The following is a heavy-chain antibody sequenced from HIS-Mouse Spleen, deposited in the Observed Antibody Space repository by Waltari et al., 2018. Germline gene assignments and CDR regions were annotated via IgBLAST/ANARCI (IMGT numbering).Heavy chain of an antibody. CDR1: GGSISCSSYY. Sequence: QLQLQESGPGLVKPSETLSLTCTVSGGSISCSSYYCGWIRQPPGKGLEWIGSIYYSGSTYYNPSLKSRVTISVDTSKNQFSLKLSSVSAADTAVYYCAREIPYSSSWYDWYFDLWGRGTLVTVSS. CDR2: IYYSGST. J-gene: IGHJ2*01. D-gene: IGHD6-13*01. CDR3: AREIPYSSSWYDWYFDL. V-gene: IGHV4-39*07.